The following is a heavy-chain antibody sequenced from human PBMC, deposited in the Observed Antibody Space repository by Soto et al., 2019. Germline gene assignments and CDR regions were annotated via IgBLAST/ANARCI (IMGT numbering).Heavy chain of an antibody. CDR1: GGSISSSSYY. CDR2: IYYSGST. V-gene: IGHV4-39*01. J-gene: IGHJ5*02. CDR3: ARTVPPWYYDFWSGLNGFDP. D-gene: IGHD3-3*01. Sequence: ASETLCLTCTVSGGSISSSSYYRGWIRQPPGKGLEWIGSIYYSGSTYYNPSLKSRVTISVDTSKNQFSLKLSSVTAADTAVYYCARTVPPWYYDFWSGLNGFDPWGQGTLVTVSS.